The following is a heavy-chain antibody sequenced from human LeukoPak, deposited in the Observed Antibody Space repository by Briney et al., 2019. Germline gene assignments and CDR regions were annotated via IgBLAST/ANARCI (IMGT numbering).Heavy chain of an antibody. Sequence: GGSLRLSCAASGFTFSIYSMNWVRQAPGKGLEWVSYISSSSSTIYYADSVKGRFTISRDNAKNSLYLQMNSLRAEDTAVYYCARDRTRGQITGTGYMDVWGKGTTVTVSS. CDR3: ARDRTRGQITGTGYMDV. V-gene: IGHV3-48*04. D-gene: IGHD1/OR15-1a*01. J-gene: IGHJ6*03. CDR2: ISSSSSTI. CDR1: GFTFSIYS.